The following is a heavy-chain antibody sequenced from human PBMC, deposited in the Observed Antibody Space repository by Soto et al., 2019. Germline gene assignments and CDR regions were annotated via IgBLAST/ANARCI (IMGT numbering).Heavy chain of an antibody. CDR3: AKGRDIAVVPTGIVY. CDR2: ISGNGGNT. J-gene: IGHJ4*02. Sequence: GGSLRLSCAASGFTFSSCAMSWVRQAPGKGLEWVSAISGNGGNTYYIDTVKGRFTISRDNSKNTLYLQMNSLRAEDTAVYYCAKGRDIAVVPTGIVYWGQGT. D-gene: IGHD2-2*01. V-gene: IGHV3-23*01. CDR1: GFTFSSCA.